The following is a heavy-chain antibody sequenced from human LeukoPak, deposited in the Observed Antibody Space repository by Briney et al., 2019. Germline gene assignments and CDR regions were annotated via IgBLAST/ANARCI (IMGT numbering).Heavy chain of an antibody. D-gene: IGHD3-22*01. CDR2: INPNGGGT. Sequence: ASVKVSCKASGYTFTGYYMHWVRQAPGQGLEWMGWINPNGGGTNYAQKFQGRVTMTRDTSISTAYMELSRLRSDDTAVYYCARGADFYYDSSGYWDYYMDVWGKGTTVTISS. CDR1: GYTFTGYY. V-gene: IGHV1-2*02. J-gene: IGHJ6*03. CDR3: ARGADFYYDSSGYWDYYMDV.